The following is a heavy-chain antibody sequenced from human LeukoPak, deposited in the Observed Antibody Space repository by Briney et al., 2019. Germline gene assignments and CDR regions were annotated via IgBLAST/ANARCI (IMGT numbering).Heavy chain of an antibody. Sequence: SETLSLTCTVSGGSISSGGYYWSWIRQHPGKGLEWIGDIYYSGSTYYNPSLKSRVTISVDTSKNQFSLKLSSVTAADTAVYYCARVPTYYYGSGSYSNDAFDIWGQGTMVTVSS. J-gene: IGHJ3*02. V-gene: IGHV4-31*03. D-gene: IGHD3-10*01. CDR3: ARVPTYYYGSGSYSNDAFDI. CDR2: IYYSGST. CDR1: GGSISSGGYY.